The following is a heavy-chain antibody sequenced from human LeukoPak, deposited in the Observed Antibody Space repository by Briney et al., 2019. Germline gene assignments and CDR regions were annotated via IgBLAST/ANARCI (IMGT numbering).Heavy chain of an antibody. CDR1: GGTFSRYA. CDR3: AGSAANYGEDGPVGY. J-gene: IGHJ4*02. CDR2: IIPIFGTA. V-gene: IGHV1-69*13. Sequence: SVKVSCKASGGTFSRYAISWVRQAPGQGLEWMGGIIPIFGTANNAQKFQGRVTITADESTSTAYMELRSLRSEDMAVYYCAGSAANYGEDGPVGYWGQGTLVTVSS. D-gene: IGHD4-17*01.